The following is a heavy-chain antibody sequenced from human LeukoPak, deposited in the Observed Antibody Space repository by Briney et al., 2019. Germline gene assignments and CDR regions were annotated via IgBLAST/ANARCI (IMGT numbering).Heavy chain of an antibody. V-gene: IGHV1-2*06. Sequence: RGASVKVSCKASGYTFPGYFIYWVRQAPGQGLEWEGRINPYSGETYTSQRFLGRFTMTRDTSVSTAYMDLTSPIIDDTAVYFCARGPVGASHFDSWGQGTLVSVSS. CDR2: INPYSGET. CDR3: ARGPVGASHFDS. CDR1: GYTFPGYF. D-gene: IGHD1-26*01. J-gene: IGHJ4*02.